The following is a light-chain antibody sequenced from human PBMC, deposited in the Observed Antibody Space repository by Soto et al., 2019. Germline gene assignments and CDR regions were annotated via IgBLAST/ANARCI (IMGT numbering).Light chain of an antibody. CDR3: QQYNNWQT. CDR1: QSVSSN. CDR2: GAS. V-gene: IGKV3-15*01. Sequence: EIVMTQSPATLSVSPGERATLSCRASQSVSSNLAWYQQKPGQAPRLLISGASTRATGIPARFSGSESGTEFTLTISSLQSEAFAVYYCQQYNNWQTFGQGTKV. J-gene: IGKJ1*01.